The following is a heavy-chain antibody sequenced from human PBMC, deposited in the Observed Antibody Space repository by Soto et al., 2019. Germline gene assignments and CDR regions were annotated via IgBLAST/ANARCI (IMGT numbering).Heavy chain of an antibody. Sequence: GASVKVSCKASGYTFTGYYMHWVRQAPGQGLEWMGWINPNSGGTNYAQKFQGRVTMTRDTSISTAYMELSRLRSDDTAVYYCARDEYCSGGSCYVFDYWGQGTLVTVSS. CDR1: GYTFTGYY. D-gene: IGHD2-15*01. V-gene: IGHV1-2*02. CDR3: ARDEYCSGGSCYVFDY. J-gene: IGHJ4*02. CDR2: INPNSGGT.